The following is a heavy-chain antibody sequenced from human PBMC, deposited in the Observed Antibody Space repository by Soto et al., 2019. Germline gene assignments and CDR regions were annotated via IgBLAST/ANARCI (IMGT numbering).Heavy chain of an antibody. V-gene: IGHV5-51*01. D-gene: IGHD2-2*02. CDR2: IYPGDSDT. Sequence: PGASLKISCKGSGYSFTSYWIGWVRQMPGKGLEWIGIIYPGDSDTRYSPSFQGQVTIAADTSIITAYPQSSSLKASDTAMYYCARLSCYCSSTSCYNHPIDGMDVWGQGTLLTVSS. J-gene: IGHJ6*02. CDR3: ARLSCYCSSTSCYNHPIDGMDV. CDR1: GYSFTSYW.